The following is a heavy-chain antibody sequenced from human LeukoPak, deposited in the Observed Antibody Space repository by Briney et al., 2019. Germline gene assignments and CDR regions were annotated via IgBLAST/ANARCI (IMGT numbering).Heavy chain of an antibody. D-gene: IGHD3-22*01. CDR1: GFTFSDYY. Sequence: PGGSLRLSCAASGFTFSDYYMSWIRQAPGRGLGWVSYIRGNSRTIYYADSVKGRFTISRDNAKNSLYLQMNSLRAEDTAVYYCARRYYSDSSGYLYWGQGTLVTVSS. V-gene: IGHV3-11*04. CDR3: ARRYYSDSSGYLY. CDR2: IRGNSRTI. J-gene: IGHJ4*02.